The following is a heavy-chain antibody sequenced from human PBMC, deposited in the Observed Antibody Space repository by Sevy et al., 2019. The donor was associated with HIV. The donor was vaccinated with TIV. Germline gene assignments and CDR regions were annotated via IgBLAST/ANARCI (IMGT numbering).Heavy chain of an antibody. CDR1: GFTFSSYN. Sequence: GGSLRLSCVASGFTFSSYNMNWVRQAPGKGLEWVSSISSSSSYVYHADSVKGRFPISRDNAKNSLYLQMNSLRAEDTAVYYCAKWDADRRWFFDYWGQGTLVTVSS. D-gene: IGHD1-26*01. CDR2: ISSSSSYV. J-gene: IGHJ4*02. CDR3: AKWDADRRWFFDY. V-gene: IGHV3-21*06.